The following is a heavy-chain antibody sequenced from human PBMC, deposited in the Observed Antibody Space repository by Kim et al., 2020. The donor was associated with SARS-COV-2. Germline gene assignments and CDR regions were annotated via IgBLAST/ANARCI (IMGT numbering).Heavy chain of an antibody. CDR1: GGPFSSYY. CDR2: IWSSEST. J-gene: IGHJ3*02. CDR3: ARHMRGAFDT. V-gene: IGHV4-34*04. Sequence: SETLSLTCAVSGGPFSSYYWTWIRQPPGQGLEWVGDIWSSESTKNHPSPKSRRTISMETYTNRFPLTLTSVTAADTAIYYCARHMRGAFDTWCQGTMVTVSS. D-gene: IGHD2-2*01.